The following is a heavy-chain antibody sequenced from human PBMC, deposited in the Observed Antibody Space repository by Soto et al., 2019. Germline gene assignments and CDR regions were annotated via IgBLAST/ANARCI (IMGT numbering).Heavy chain of an antibody. D-gene: IGHD3-22*01. CDR2: MFQGGST. Sequence: SETLSLTCAVYEESVSAYYWSCIRQPPGKGREWIGEMFQGGSTNYSPVLESRDPMSVDTSMNRFSLELSSGTAADTAVYYCARPHYDSNNFYHFFDSWGHGTLVTVSS. CDR3: ARPHYDSNNFYHFFDS. J-gene: IGHJ4*01. CDR1: EESVSAYY. V-gene: IGHV4-34*12.